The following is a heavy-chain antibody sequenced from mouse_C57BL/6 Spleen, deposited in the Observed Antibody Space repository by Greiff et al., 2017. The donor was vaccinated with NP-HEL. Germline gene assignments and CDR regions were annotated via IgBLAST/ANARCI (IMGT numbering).Heavy chain of an antibody. V-gene: IGHV2-2*01. J-gene: IGHJ4*01. Sequence: VKLKESGPGLVQPSQSLSITCTVSGFSLTSYGVHWVRQSPGKGLEWLGVIWSGGSTDYNAAFISRLSISKDNSKSQVFFKMNSLQADDTAIYYCARKRGDYDPYAMDYWGQGTSVTVSS. CDR1: GFSLTSYG. CDR3: ARKRGDYDPYAMDY. D-gene: IGHD2-4*01. CDR2: IWSGGST.